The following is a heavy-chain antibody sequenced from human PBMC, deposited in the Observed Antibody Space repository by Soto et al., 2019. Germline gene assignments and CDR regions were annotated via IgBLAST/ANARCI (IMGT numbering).Heavy chain of an antibody. J-gene: IGHJ4*02. CDR3: TTATYDYDSSVYYFDY. D-gene: IGHD3-22*01. Sequence: SGGSLRLSCAASGFTFSNAWMNWVRQAPGKGLEWVGRIKSKTDGGTTDYAAPVKGRFTISRDDSKNTLYLQMNSLKTEDTALYYCTTATYDYDSSVYYFDYWGQGALVTVSS. CDR2: IKSKTDGGTT. V-gene: IGHV3-15*07. CDR1: GFTFSNAW.